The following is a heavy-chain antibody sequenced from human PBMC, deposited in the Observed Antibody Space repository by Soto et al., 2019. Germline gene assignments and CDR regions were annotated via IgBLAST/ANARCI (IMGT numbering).Heavy chain of an antibody. CDR3: AKDPLPSTVTTPGY. D-gene: IGHD4-17*01. CDR2: MSYDGNNK. V-gene: IGHV3-30*18. Sequence: QVQLVESGGGVVQPGRSLRLSCAASGFTFSTYGMHWVRQAPGKGLEWVAVMSYDGNNKYYADSVKGRFTISRDNSKNTLFLQMNSLRAADRAVYYCAKDPLPSTVTTPGYWGQGTLVTVSS. CDR1: GFTFSTYG. J-gene: IGHJ4*02.